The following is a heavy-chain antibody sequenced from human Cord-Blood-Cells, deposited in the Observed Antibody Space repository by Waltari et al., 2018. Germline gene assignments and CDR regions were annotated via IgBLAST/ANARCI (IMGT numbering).Heavy chain of an antibody. Sequence: QVQLQESGPGLVKPSETLSLTCAVSGYSIRCGYYWGWIRQPPGKGLEWIGSIYHSGITYYNPSLKSRVTISVDTSKNQFSLKLSSVTAADTAVYYCARDNYDSSGYYFQHWGQGTLVTVSS. V-gene: IGHV4-38-2*02. CDR1: GYSIRCGYY. J-gene: IGHJ1*01. D-gene: IGHD3-22*01. CDR2: IYHSGIT. CDR3: ARDNYDSSGYYFQH.